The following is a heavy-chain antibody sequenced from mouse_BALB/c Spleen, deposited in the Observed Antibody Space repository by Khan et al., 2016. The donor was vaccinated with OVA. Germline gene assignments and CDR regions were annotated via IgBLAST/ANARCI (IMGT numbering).Heavy chain of an antibody. J-gene: IGHJ3*01. V-gene: IGHV1-5*01. CDR1: GYSFSSYW. CDR2: IYPGNSDT. Sequence: VQLKQSGTVLARPGASVEMSCKASGYSFSSYWMHWVKQRPGQGLEWIGAIYPGNSDTNYNQKFKDKAKLTAVTSASTAYMELNSLTNEDSAVYYCTRKETGTWFAYWGQGTLVTVSA. D-gene: IGHD1-3*01. CDR3: TRKETGTWFAY.